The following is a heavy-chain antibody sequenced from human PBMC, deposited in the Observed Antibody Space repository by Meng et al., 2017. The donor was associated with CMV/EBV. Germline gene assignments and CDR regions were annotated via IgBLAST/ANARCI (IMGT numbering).Heavy chain of an antibody. Sequence: KASGYNFSGYYMHWVRQGPGQGLEWMGWINPNSGGTNYAQKFQGRVTMTRDTSISTAYMELSRLRSDDTAVYYCARESNVDTAMVDYWGQGTLVTVSS. CDR1: GYNFSGYY. V-gene: IGHV1-2*02. CDR2: INPNSGGT. J-gene: IGHJ4*02. CDR3: ARESNVDTAMVDY. D-gene: IGHD5-18*01.